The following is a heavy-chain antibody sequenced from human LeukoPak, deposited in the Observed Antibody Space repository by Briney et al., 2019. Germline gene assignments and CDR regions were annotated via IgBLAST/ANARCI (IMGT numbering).Heavy chain of an antibody. J-gene: IGHJ6*03. Sequence: SETLSLTCTVSGGSISNNNFYWGWIRQPPGKGLEWIGTIYYSGNTYFNPSLKSRVTISVDTSKSQFSLTLSSVTAADTALYFRPRHTAQYRNFPHHSPAMDVWGKATTLIVSS. D-gene: IGHD4-11*01. CDR3: PRHTAQYRNFPHHSPAMDV. V-gene: IGHV4-39*01. CDR1: GGSISNNNFY. CDR2: IYYSGNT.